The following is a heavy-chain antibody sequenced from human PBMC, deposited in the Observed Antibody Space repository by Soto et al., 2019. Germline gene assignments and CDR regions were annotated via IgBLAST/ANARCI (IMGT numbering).Heavy chain of an antibody. CDR3: GRGPFSSSYIDY. D-gene: IGHD6-6*01. CDR1: GFTFSNDA. V-gene: IGHV3-30*03. CDR2: ITYDGFTQ. J-gene: IGHJ4*02. Sequence: AVGSLRLSCAASGFTFSNDAMHWVRQAPGKGLEWVAVITYDGFTQNYADSVRGRFTVSRDNSKSTLSLQMNSLRPDDTAVYYCGRGPFSSSYIDYWGQGTLVTVSS.